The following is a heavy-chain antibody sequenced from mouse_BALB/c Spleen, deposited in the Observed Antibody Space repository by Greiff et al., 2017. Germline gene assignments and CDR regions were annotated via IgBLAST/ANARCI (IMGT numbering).Heavy chain of an antibody. CDR3: ARSGTYYYAMDY. CDR1: GYTFTSYT. J-gene: IGHJ4*01. CDR2: INPSSGYT. V-gene: IGHV1-4*01. D-gene: IGHD3-3*01. Sequence: VQLVESGAELARPGASVKMSCKASGYTFTSYTMHWVKQRPGQGLEWIGYINPSSGYTNYNQKFKDKATLTADKSSSTAYMQLSSLTSEDSAVYYCARSGTYYYAMDYWGQGTSVTVSS.